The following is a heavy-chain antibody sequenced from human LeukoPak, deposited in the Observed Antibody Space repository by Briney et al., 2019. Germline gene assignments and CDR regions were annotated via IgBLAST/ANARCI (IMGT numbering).Heavy chain of an antibody. V-gene: IGHV4-59*01. Sequence: ASETLSLTCTVSGGSISSYYWSWIRQPPGKGLEWIGYIYYSGSTNYNPSLKSRVTISVDTSKNQFSLKLSSVTAADTAVYYCARVYYGSGIDYWGQGTLVTVSS. CDR1: GGSISSYY. D-gene: IGHD3-10*01. J-gene: IGHJ4*02. CDR3: ARVYYGSGIDY. CDR2: IYYSGST.